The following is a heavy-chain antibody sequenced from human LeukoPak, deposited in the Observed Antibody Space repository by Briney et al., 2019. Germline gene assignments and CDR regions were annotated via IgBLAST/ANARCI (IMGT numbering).Heavy chain of an antibody. CDR1: GFTFDDYA. J-gene: IGHJ4*02. Sequence: GGSLRLSCAASGFTFDDYAMHWVRQAPGKGLEWVSGISWNSGSIGYADSVKGRFTISRDNAKNSLYLQMNSLRAEDTALYYCAKDIQQWLTPYYFDYWGQGTLVTVSS. CDR3: AKDIQQWLTPYYFDY. D-gene: IGHD6-19*01. CDR2: ISWNSGSI. V-gene: IGHV3-9*01.